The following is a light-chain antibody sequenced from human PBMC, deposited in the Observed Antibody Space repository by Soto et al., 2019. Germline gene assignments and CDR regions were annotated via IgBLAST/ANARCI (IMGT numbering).Light chain of an antibody. CDR1: QDIDIF. CDR3: QQYFTYPLT. V-gene: IGKV1-16*02. Sequence: DIQMTQSPSSLSASVGDSVTITCRASQDIDIFLAWFQQRPGKAPRSLIYGASSLQDGVPAKFIGGGSGTDFTLTISGLQPEDFATYYCQQYFTYPLTFGQGTRLDIK. CDR2: GAS. J-gene: IGKJ5*01.